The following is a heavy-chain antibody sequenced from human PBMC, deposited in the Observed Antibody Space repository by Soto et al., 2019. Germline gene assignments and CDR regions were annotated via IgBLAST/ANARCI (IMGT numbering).Heavy chain of an antibody. V-gene: IGHV4-31*03. CDR1: GGSISSGGYY. D-gene: IGHD3-22*01. CDR2: IYYSGST. Sequence: SETLSLTCTVSGGSISSGGYYWSWIRQHPGKGLEWIGYIYYSGSTYYNPSLKSRVTISVDTSKNQFSLKLSSVTAADTAVYYCARAPSFLYDSSGYPYYFDYWGQGTLVTVSS. J-gene: IGHJ4*02. CDR3: ARAPSFLYDSSGYPYYFDY.